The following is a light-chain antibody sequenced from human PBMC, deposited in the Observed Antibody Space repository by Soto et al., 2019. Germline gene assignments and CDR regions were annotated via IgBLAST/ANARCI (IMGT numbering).Light chain of an antibody. CDR2: RNN. V-gene: IGLV1-47*01. CDR3: AAWDDTLDAQV. Sequence: LSQSPSASGTPRQRVTISCSGSRSNIGRNFAYWYRHVQGTAPRLLIQRNNERPSGVLDRFSGSKSGTSVSLAISGLRSEDEATYYCAAWDDTLDAQVFGGGTQLTVL. J-gene: IGLJ7*01. CDR1: RSNIGRNF.